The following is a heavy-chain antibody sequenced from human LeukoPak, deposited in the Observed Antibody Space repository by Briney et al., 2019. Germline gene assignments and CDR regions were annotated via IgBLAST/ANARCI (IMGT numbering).Heavy chain of an antibody. Sequence: ASVKVSCKASGYTFTSFDINWVRQATGQGLEWMGWMNPNSGNTGYAQKFQGRVTMTRDTSISTAYMELSRLRSDDTAVYYCAREDKVRGVDYWGQGTLVTVSS. CDR2: MNPNSGNT. V-gene: IGHV1-8*01. CDR1: GYTFTSFD. J-gene: IGHJ4*02. CDR3: AREDKVRGVDY. D-gene: IGHD3-10*01.